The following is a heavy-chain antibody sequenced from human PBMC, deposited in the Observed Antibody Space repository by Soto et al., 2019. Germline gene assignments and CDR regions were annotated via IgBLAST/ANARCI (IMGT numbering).Heavy chain of an antibody. CDR1: GFTLSSNY. D-gene: IGHD4-4*01. Sequence: GGALRLSCAASGFTLSSNYMSWVRQAPGKGLEWVSVIYSGGSTYYADSVKGRFTISRDNSKNTLYLQMNSLRAEDTAVYYCARRVRGSNYYYYYYMDVWGKGTTVTVS. J-gene: IGHJ6*03. V-gene: IGHV3-66*04. CDR2: IYSGGST. CDR3: ARRVRGSNYYYYYYMDV.